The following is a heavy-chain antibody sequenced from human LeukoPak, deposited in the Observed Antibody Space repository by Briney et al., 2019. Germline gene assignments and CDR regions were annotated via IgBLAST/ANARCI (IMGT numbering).Heavy chain of an antibody. V-gene: IGHV4-59*01. CDR1: GGSISSYY. D-gene: IGHD6-6*01. J-gene: IGHJ4*02. CDR3: AREGSSFFDY. Sequence: PETLSLTCTVSGGSISSYYWSWIRQPPGKGLEWIGYIYYSGSTNYNPSLKSRVTISVDTSKNQFSLKLSSVTAADTAVYYCAREGSSFFDYWGQGTLVTVSS. CDR2: IYYSGST.